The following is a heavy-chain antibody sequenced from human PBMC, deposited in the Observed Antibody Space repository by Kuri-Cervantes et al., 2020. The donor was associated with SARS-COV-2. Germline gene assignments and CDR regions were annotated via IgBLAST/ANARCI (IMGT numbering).Heavy chain of an antibody. J-gene: IGHJ4*02. CDR3: AKETALRFLDGFDY. D-gene: IGHD3-3*01. Sequence: LSLTCAASGFTFSSYAMHWVRQAPGKGLEWVAVISYDGSNKYYADSVKGRFTISRDNSKNTLYLQMNSLRAEDTAVYYCAKETALRFLDGFDYWGQGTLVTVSS. CDR2: ISYDGSNK. V-gene: IGHV3-30*04. CDR1: GFTFSSYA.